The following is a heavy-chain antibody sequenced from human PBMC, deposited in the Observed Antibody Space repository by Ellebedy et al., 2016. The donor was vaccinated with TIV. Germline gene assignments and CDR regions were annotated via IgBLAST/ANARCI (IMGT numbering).Heavy chain of an antibody. CDR2: ISAHNDNT. D-gene: IGHD6-19*01. J-gene: IGHJ4*02. Sequence: AASVKVSCKASGYSFTSYGFSWVRQAPGQGLEWMGWISAHNDNTNYAQKFQGRVTMTINPSTTTAYMELTSLRSDDTAMYYCARRLRLMYSSGSFDYWGQGTPVTVSS. V-gene: IGHV1-18*01. CDR1: GYSFTSYG. CDR3: ARRLRLMYSSGSFDY.